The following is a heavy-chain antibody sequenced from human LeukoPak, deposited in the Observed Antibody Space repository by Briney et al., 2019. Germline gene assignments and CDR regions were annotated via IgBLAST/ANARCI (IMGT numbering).Heavy chain of an antibody. CDR1: GGSISSSSYY. D-gene: IGHD3-22*01. CDR3: ASSTSGYYNY. J-gene: IGHJ4*02. CDR2: IYYTGST. V-gene: IGHV4-39*01. Sequence: SETVSLTCTVSGGSISSSSYYWGWIRQPPGKGLEWIGSIYYTGSTYYNPSLKSRVTISVDTSKNQFSLKLSSVTAADTAVYYCASSTSGYYNYWGQGTLVTLSS.